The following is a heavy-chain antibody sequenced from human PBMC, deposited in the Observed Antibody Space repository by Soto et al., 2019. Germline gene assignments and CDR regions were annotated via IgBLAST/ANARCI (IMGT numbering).Heavy chain of an antibody. CDR1: GGSFSGHY. J-gene: IGHJ5*02. CDR2: INHSGST. CDR3: ARPRGGNWEGWFDP. D-gene: IGHD1-26*01. V-gene: IGHV4-34*01. Sequence: SETLSLTCTVYGGSFSGHYWGWIRQPPGKGLEWIGEINHSGSTNYNPSLKSRVTISVDTSKNQFSLKLSSVTAADTAVYYCARPRGGNWEGWFDPWGQGTLVTVSS.